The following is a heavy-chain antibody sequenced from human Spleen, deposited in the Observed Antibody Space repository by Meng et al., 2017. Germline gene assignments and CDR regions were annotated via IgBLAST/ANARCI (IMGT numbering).Heavy chain of an antibody. V-gene: IGHV3-23*01. D-gene: IGHD3-22*01. Sequence: GGSLRLSCAASGFTFSSYAMSWVRQAPGKGLEWVSTISNSGHTTYYADSVKGRFTFSRDNSKNTLYLQMNSLRAEDTADYYCAKAHYDSRVLDAFDIWGQGTMVTVSS. J-gene: IGHJ3*02. CDR2: ISNSGHTT. CDR1: GFTFSSYA. CDR3: AKAHYDSRVLDAFDI.